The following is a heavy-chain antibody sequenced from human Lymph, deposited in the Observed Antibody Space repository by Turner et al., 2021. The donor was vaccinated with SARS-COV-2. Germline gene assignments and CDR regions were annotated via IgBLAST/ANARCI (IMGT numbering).Heavy chain of an antibody. CDR3: ARMGSSSWYFDY. D-gene: IGHD1-26*01. CDR2: IKQDGSEK. CDR1: GFTFSYYW. J-gene: IGHJ4*02. V-gene: IGHV3-7*01. Sequence: EVQLVESGGGLVQPGGSLRLSWAASGFTFSYYWMSGVRQAPGKGLEWVANIKQDGSEKYYVDSVKGRFTISRDNAKNSLFLQMNSLRAEDTAVYYCARMGSSSWYFDYWGQGTLVTVSS.